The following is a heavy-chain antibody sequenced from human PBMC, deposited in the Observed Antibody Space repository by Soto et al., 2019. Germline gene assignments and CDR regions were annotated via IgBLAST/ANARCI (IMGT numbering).Heavy chain of an antibody. D-gene: IGHD2-15*01. J-gene: IGHJ6*02. CDR1: GYTFTSYY. V-gene: IGHV1-46*01. CDR3: ARDRASGAATPDYYYYGMDV. Sequence: ASVKVSCKASGYTFTSYYMHWVRQAPGQGLEWMGIINPSGGSTSYAQKFQGRVTMTRDTSTSTVYMELSSLRSEDTAVYYCARDRASGAATPDYYYYGMDVWGQGTTVTVS. CDR2: INPSGGST.